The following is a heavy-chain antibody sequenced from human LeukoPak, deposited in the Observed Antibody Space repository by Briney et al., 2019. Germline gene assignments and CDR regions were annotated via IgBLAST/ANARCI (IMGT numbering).Heavy chain of an antibody. Sequence: ASVKVSCKVSGYTLTELSMHWVRQAPGKGLEWMGGFDPEDGETIYAQKFQGRVTTTEDTSTDTAYMELSSLRSEDTAVYYCASHRKWLPRQNWFDPWAREPWSPSPQ. CDR3: ASHRKWLPRQNWFDP. D-gene: IGHD3-22*01. CDR2: FDPEDGET. CDR1: GYTLTELS. J-gene: IGHJ5*02. V-gene: IGHV1-24*01.